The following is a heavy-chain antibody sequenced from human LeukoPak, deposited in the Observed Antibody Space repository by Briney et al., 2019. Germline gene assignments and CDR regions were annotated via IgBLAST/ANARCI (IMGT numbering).Heavy chain of an antibody. V-gene: IGHV3-49*03. Sequence: GGSLRLSCTAPGFTFGDFAMSSLREAPGTRLEWVGFIRSKAYGGTTEYAASVKGRFTISRDDSKSIAYLQMNSLKTEDTAMYYCTSRRGAVAGRESYYSYGMDVWGQGTTVTVSS. CDR2: IRSKAYGGTT. CDR1: GFTFGDFA. J-gene: IGHJ6*01. D-gene: IGHD6-19*01. CDR3: TSRRGAVAGRESYYSYGMDV.